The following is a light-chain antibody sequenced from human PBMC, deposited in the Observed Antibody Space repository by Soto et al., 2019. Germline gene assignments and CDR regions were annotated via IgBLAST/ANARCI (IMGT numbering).Light chain of an antibody. CDR1: EDISKY. J-gene: IGKJ4*01. CDR3: QQYDNLPLT. CDR2: DAS. V-gene: IGKV1-33*01. Sequence: DIQVTQSPSSLSASVGDRVTITCQASEDISKYLNWYQQSPGKAPKLLIYDASNLERGVPSRFGGSRSGTDFTFTISSLQPEDTATYYCQQYDNLPLTFGGGTKVEIK.